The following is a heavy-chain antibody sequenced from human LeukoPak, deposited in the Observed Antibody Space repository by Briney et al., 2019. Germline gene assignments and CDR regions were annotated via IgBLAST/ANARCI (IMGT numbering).Heavy chain of an antibody. D-gene: IGHD3-10*01. CDR2: ISYDGSNK. CDR3: ARGWDLLPPGY. Sequence: GGSLRLSCAASGITFSSYGMHWVRQAPGKGLEWVAVISYDGSNKYYADSVKGRFTISRDNSKNTLYLQMNSLRAEDTAVYYCARGWDLLPPGYWGQGTLVTVSS. CDR1: GITFSSYG. J-gene: IGHJ4*02. V-gene: IGHV3-30*03.